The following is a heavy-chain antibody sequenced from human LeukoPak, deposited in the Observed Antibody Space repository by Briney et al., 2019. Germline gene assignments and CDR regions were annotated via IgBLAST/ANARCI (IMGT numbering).Heavy chain of an antibody. CDR2: IYGSGTT. CDR1: GGSISSYF. CDR3: ARDSGTTGEVKFDP. Sequence: SETLSLTCTVSGGSISSYFWSWIRQSAGKGLEWIGRIYGSGTTDYNPSLKSRVTMSVDTAKNQVSLSLSSVTAADTAVYYCARDSGTTGEVKFDPWGQGSLVTVSS. D-gene: IGHD3-10*01. V-gene: IGHV4-4*07. J-gene: IGHJ5*02.